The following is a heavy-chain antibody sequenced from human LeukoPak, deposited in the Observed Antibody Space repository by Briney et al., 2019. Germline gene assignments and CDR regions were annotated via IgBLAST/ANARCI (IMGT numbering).Heavy chain of an antibody. J-gene: IGHJ4*02. CDR1: GFTFSRFG. Sequence: PGGSLRLSCAASGFTFSRFGIHWVRQAPGKGLEWVTIISSDGSNKYYAHSVKGRFTISRDNSKNTLYLQMNSLRVEGTAMYYCARGADYYDTSRYQYYFDYWGQGTLVTVSS. D-gene: IGHD3-22*01. V-gene: IGHV3-30*05. CDR3: ARGADYYDTSRYQYYFDY. CDR2: ISSDGSNK.